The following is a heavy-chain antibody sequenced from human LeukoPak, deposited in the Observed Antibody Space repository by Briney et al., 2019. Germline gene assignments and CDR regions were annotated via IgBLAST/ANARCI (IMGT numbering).Heavy chain of an antibody. D-gene: IGHD6-19*01. J-gene: IGHJ4*02. Sequence: GGSLRLSCAASGFTFDDYAMHWGRQAPGKGLEWVSLISGDGGSTYYADSVKGRFTISRDNSKNSLYLQMNSLRTEDTALYYRAKGTESQTSIAVAGTDFDYWGQGTLVTVSS. CDR1: GFTFDDYA. CDR3: AKGTESQTSIAVAGTDFDY. CDR2: ISGDGGST. V-gene: IGHV3-43*02.